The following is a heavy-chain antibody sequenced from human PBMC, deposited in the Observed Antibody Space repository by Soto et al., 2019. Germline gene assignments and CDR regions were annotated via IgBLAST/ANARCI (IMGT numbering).Heavy chain of an antibody. CDR3: ARMNYYDTTGYPFDY. Sequence: PSETLSLTCTVSGGSISSYYWSWIRQPPGKGLEWIGYIYFRGTTNYNPSLKSRVTMSADTSKNQFSLKLNSVTAADTAVYYCARMNYYDTTGYPFDYWGQGMMVTVYS. D-gene: IGHD3-22*01. J-gene: IGHJ4*02. V-gene: IGHV4-59*01. CDR1: GGSISSYY. CDR2: IYFRGTT.